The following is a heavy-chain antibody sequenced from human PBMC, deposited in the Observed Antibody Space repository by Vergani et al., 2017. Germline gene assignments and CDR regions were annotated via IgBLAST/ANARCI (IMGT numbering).Heavy chain of an antibody. J-gene: IGHJ4*02. CDR1: GFTFSSYS. V-gene: IGHV3-21*01. CDR2: ITSSSSYI. Sequence: EVQLVESGGGLVKPGGSLRLSCAASGFTFSSYSMNWVRQAPGKGLEWVSSITSSSSYIYYADSVKGRFTISRDNAKNSLYLQMNSLRAEATAVYYCARDGSYDSRGLVDYWGQGTLVTVSS. D-gene: IGHD3-22*01. CDR3: ARDGSYDSRGLVDY.